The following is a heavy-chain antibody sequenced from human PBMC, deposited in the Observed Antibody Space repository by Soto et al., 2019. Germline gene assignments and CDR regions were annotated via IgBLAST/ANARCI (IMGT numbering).Heavy chain of an antibody. Sequence: QVQLVQSGAEVKKPGSSVKVSCKASGGTFSSYTISWVRQAPGQGLEWMGRIIPILGIANYAQKFQGRVTITADKSTSTAYMELSSLRSEDTDVYYCASPMVTAGYYYYGMDVWGQGTTVTVSS. D-gene: IGHD5-18*01. CDR2: IIPILGIA. J-gene: IGHJ6*02. CDR1: GGTFSSYT. CDR3: ASPMVTAGYYYYGMDV. V-gene: IGHV1-69*02.